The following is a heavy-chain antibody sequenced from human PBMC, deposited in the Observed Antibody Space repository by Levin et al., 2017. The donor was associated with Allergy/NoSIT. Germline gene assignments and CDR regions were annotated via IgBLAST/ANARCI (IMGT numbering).Heavy chain of an antibody. J-gene: IGHJ3*02. Sequence: PSETLSLTCSVSGGSLSGDANTNYYWSWIRQPPGKGLEWLGYIFYSGSTNYNPSLQSRVTFSLDRAKNQLSLRLKSVTSADTAVYYCAREARFYFNSEPYHDSFDIWGPGAKVTVSS. CDR3: AREARFYFNSEPYHDSFDI. CDR2: IFYSGST. V-gene: IGHV4-61*01. D-gene: IGHD2/OR15-2a*01. CDR1: GGSLSGDANTNYY.